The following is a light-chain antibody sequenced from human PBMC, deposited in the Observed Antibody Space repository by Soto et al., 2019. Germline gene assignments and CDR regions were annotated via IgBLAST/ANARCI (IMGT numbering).Light chain of an antibody. CDR1: QGVSNL. J-gene: IGKJ4*01. CDR2: DAS. V-gene: IGKV3-11*01. Sequence: EIVLTQSPDTLSLSPGDRATLSRRASQGVSNLLAWYQQRPGQAPRLLIYDASKRATGVPARFSGSGSGTDFTLTISSLEPEDFAVYYCQQRADWPPALTFGGGIKVDI. CDR3: QQRADWPPALT.